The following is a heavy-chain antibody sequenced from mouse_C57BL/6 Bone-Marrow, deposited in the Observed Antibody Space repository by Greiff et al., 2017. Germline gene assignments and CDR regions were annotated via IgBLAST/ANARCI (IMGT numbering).Heavy chain of an antibody. V-gene: IGHV5-2*01. J-gene: IGHJ3*01. CDR3: ARHNTVTGAY. D-gene: IGHD2-13*01. Sequence: EVQVVESGGGLVQPGESLKLSCESNEYEFPSHDMSWVRKTPEKRLELGAAINSDGGSNYYPDTMERRFIISRDNTKKTLYLHMSSLMSEDTGLYYLARHNTVTGAYWGQGTLVTVSA. CDR2: INSDGGSN. CDR1: EYEFPSHD.